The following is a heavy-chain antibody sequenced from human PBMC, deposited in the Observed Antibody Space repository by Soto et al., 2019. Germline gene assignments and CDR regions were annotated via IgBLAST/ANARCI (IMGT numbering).Heavy chain of an antibody. V-gene: IGHV1-3*01. CDR2: INAGNGNT. CDR3: ARGPNWNYGEADY. CDR1: GYTFTSYA. J-gene: IGHJ4*02. D-gene: IGHD1-7*01. Sequence: GASVKVSCKASGYTFTSYAMHWVRQAPGQRLEWMGWINAGNGNTKYSQKFQGRVTITRDTSASTAYMELSSLRSEDTAVYYCARGPNWNYGEADYWGQGTLVTVSS.